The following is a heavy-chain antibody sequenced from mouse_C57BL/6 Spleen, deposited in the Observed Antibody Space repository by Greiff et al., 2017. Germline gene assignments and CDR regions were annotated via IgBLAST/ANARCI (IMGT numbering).Heavy chain of an antibody. J-gene: IGHJ4*01. Sequence: QVQLQQPGAELVRPGSSVKLSCKASGYTFTSYWMDWVKQRPGQGLEWIGNIYPSDSETHYNQKFKDKATLTVDKSSSTAYMQLSSLTSEDSAVYYCARRDYYAKDYWGRGTSVTVAA. CDR1: GYTFTSYW. CDR2: IYPSDSET. V-gene: IGHV1-61*01. CDR3: ARRDYYAKDY.